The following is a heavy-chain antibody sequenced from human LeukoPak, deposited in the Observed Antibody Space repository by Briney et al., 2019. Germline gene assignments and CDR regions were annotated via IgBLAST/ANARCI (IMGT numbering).Heavy chain of an antibody. Sequence: GGSLRLSCTASGFTVVDYGMSWVSQAPEKGLEWVGLIRSKAYGGTTEYAASVKGRFTISRDDTKSIAYLEVNSLKTEDTAMYYCTRSGYSSNWSYYFDYWGQGTLVTVSS. D-gene: IGHD6-13*01. CDR2: IRSKAYGGTT. CDR1: GFTVVDYG. CDR3: TRSGYSSNWSYYFDY. V-gene: IGHV3-49*04. J-gene: IGHJ4*02.